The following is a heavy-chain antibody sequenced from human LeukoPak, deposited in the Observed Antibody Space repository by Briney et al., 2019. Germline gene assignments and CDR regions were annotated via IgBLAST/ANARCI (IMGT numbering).Heavy chain of an antibody. CDR3: ARPDDYVRGSYLL. Sequence: SETLSLTCTVSGGSISSYYWSWIRQPPGKGLEWIGYIYYSGSTNYNPSLKSRVTISVDTSKNQFSLKLSSVTAADTAVYYCARPDDYVRGSYLLWGQGTLVTVSS. CDR1: GGSISSYY. J-gene: IGHJ4*02. CDR2: IYYSGST. V-gene: IGHV4-59*08. D-gene: IGHD3-16*01.